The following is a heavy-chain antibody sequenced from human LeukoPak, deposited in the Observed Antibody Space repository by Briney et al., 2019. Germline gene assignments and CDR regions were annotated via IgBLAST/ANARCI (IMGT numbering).Heavy chain of an antibody. CDR2: IYYSGST. Sequence: SETLSLTCTVSGGSISSYYWSWIRQPPGKGLEWIGYIYYSGSTNYNPSLKSRVTISVDTSENQFSLKLSSVTAADTAVYYCARGMITFGGVIVSHFDYWGQGTLVTVSS. J-gene: IGHJ4*02. CDR3: ARGMITFGGVIVSHFDY. D-gene: IGHD3-16*02. CDR1: GGSISSYY. V-gene: IGHV4-59*01.